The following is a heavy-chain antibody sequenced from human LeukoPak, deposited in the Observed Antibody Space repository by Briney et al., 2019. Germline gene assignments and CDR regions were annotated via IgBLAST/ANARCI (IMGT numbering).Heavy chain of an antibody. CDR1: GGSISSGGYS. V-gene: IGHV4-30-2*01. Sequence: SETLSLTCAVSGGSISSGGYSWSWIRQPPGKGLGWIGYIYHSGSTYYNPSLKSRVTISVDRSKNQFSLKLSSVTAADTAVYYCARAYRGDSPDYWGQGTLVTVSS. CDR3: ARAYRGDSPDY. D-gene: IGHD2-21*02. J-gene: IGHJ4*02. CDR2: IYHSGST.